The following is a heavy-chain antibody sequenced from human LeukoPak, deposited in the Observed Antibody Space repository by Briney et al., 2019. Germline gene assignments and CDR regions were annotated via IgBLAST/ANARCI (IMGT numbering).Heavy chain of an antibody. D-gene: IGHD5-12*01. CDR2: INPNSGST. Sequence: ASVRVSCKASGYSFISYYIRWVRQAPGKGPEWMGWINPNSGSTNYARKFQGRITTTRDTSISTAYLELSRLISDDTAVYYCARELVATIPPYYYGLDVWGQGTTVTVSS. CDR1: GYSFISYY. V-gene: IGHV1-2*02. J-gene: IGHJ6*02. CDR3: ARELVATIPPYYYGLDV.